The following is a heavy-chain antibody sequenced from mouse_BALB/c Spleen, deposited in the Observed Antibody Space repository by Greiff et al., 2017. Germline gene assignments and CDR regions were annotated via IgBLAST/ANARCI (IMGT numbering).Heavy chain of an antibody. CDR2: IWAGGST. CDR1: GFSLTSYG. CDR3: ATIHYYEGFAY. Sequence: VKLVESGPGLVAPSQSLSITCTVSGFSLTSYGVHWVRQPPGKGLEWLGVIWAGGSTNYNSALMSRLSISKDNSKSQVFLKMNSLQTDDTAMYYCATIHYYEGFAYWGQGTLVTVSA. D-gene: IGHD1-2*01. V-gene: IGHV2-9*02. J-gene: IGHJ3*01.